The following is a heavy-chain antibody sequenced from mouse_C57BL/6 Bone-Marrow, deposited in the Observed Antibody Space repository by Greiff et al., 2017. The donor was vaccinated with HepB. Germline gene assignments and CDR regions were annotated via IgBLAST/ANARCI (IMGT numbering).Heavy chain of an antibody. D-gene: IGHD2-12*01. V-gene: IGHV1-53*01. Sequence: QVQLQQSGAELARPGASVKLSCKASGYTFTSYGISWVKQRPGQGLEWIGNINPSNGGTNYNEKFKSKATLTVDKSSSTAYMQLSSLTSEDSAVYYCARFYSPFAYWGQGTLVTVSA. CDR1: GYTFTSYG. CDR2: INPSNGGT. CDR3: ARFYSPFAY. J-gene: IGHJ3*01.